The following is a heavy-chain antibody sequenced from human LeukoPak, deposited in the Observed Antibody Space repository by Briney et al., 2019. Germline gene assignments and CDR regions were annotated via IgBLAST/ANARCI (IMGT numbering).Heavy chain of an antibody. CDR3: ARDKSLQDV. CDR2: ISSSSSYI. V-gene: IGHV3-21*01. Sequence: KAGGSLRLSCAASGFTFTSYSMNWVRQAPGEELEWVSSISSSSSYIYYADSVKGRFTISRDNAKNSLYLQMNSLRAEDTAVYYCARDKSLQDVWGKGTTVTVSS. J-gene: IGHJ6*04. CDR1: GFTFTSYS.